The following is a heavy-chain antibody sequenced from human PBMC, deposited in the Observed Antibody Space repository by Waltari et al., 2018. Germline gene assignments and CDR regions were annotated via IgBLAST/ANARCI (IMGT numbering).Heavy chain of an antibody. J-gene: IGHJ4*01. CDR3: AKDRGHCGGDCFHFDY. D-gene: IGHD2-21*01. V-gene: IGHV3-23*03. CDR2: FYVGGSDT. Sequence: EVHLLENGGALIQPGGYLRLYCAASGVTIRIHALSWVRQVPGRGLECVSVFYVGGSDTYYADSVKGRYTIARDNSKNTLYLQMNSLRAEDTAVYYCAKDRGHCGGDCFHFDYWGHGTLVTVSS. CDR1: GVTIRIHA.